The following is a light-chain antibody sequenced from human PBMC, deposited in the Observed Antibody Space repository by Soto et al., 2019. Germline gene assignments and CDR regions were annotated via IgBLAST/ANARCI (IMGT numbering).Light chain of an antibody. V-gene: IGKV1D-16*01. CDR2: EAS. CDR1: QGIISW. Sequence: DIQMPQSLSSLSASVGDRVTITCRASQGIISWLAWYQQKPEKATKSLIYEASSLQSGVKSRFSGSGSGTDFTLTISNMQPEDFANYYCKQYHSYQITCGGGTKVDIK. CDR3: KQYHSYQIT. J-gene: IGKJ4*01.